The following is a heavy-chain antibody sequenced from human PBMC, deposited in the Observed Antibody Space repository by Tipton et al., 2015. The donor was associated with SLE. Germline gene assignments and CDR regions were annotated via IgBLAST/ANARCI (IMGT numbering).Heavy chain of an antibody. CDR2: IRINSYGGSK. CDR3: ARADTSRGAFDV. Sequence: SLRLSCTTSGFTFGDYAMAWVRQGPGKVLGWISFIRINSYGGSKEYDESVRGRFTISRDDSKGIAYLQMTSLKSDDTALYYCARADTSRGAFDVWGQGTMVTVSS. CDR1: GFTFGDYA. V-gene: IGHV3-49*04. J-gene: IGHJ3*01.